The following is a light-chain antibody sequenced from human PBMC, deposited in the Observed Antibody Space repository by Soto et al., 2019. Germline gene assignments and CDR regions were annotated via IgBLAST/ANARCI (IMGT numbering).Light chain of an antibody. V-gene: IGKV3-11*01. CDR2: DTS. J-gene: IGKJ4*01. CDR1: QNIDNK. CDR3: QQRSSWPPT. Sequence: EIVMTQSPATLSVSPGERATLSCRASQNIDNKLVWYQQKPGQVPRLLIYDTSTRATGIPARFSGSGSGTDFTLTISSLEPEDFALYFCQQRSSWPPTFGGGTKVDIK.